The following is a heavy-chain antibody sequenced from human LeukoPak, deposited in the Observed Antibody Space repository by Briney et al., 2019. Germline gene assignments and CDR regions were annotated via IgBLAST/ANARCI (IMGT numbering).Heavy chain of an antibody. CDR2: INPSGGST. Sequence: ASVKVSCKASGYTFTSYYMYWVRQAPGQGLEWMGIINPSGGSTSYAQKFQGRVTMTRDTSTSTVYMELSSLRSEDTAVYYCAVVPAAPSPDYWGQGTLVTVSS. CDR1: GYTFTSYY. V-gene: IGHV1-46*01. CDR3: AVVPAAPSPDY. D-gene: IGHD2-2*01. J-gene: IGHJ4*02.